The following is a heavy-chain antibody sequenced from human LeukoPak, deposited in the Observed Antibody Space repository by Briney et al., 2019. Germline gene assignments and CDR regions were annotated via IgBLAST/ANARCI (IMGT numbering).Heavy chain of an antibody. Sequence: SETLSLTCTVSGGSISSGGYYWSWLRQHPGTGLEWLGYIYYSGSTYYNPSLKSRVTISVDTSKNQFSLKLSSVTAADTAVYYCAREPPYGSGKIDYWGQGTLVTVSS. CDR3: AREPPYGSGKIDY. D-gene: IGHD3-10*01. CDR1: GGSISSGGYY. CDR2: IYYSGST. V-gene: IGHV4-31*03. J-gene: IGHJ4*02.